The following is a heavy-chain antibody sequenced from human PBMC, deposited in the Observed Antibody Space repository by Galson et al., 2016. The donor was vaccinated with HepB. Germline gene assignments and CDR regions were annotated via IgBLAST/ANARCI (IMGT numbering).Heavy chain of an antibody. V-gene: IGHV3-48*02. CDR2: ISSRSTTI. Sequence: SLRLSCAASGFTFSSYSMNWVRQVPGKGLEWVSYISSRSTTIYYADSVKGRFTISRDNAKNSLYLQMNSLRDEDTAVYYCARDRSSSWYERETDAFDIWGQGTMVTVSS. CDR1: GFTFSSYS. D-gene: IGHD6-13*01. CDR3: ARDRSSSWYERETDAFDI. J-gene: IGHJ3*02.